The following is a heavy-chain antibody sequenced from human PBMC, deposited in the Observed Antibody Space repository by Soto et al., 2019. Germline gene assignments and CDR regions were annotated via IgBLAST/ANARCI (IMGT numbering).Heavy chain of an antibody. Sequence: QVQLQESGPGLVKPSQTLSLTCTVSGGSISSGGYYWSWIRQHPGKGLEWIGYIYHSGSTYYNPSIKSRITLTVNTSKNQISLYTSTVTAANTAVYYVARVRGGDERGSWFDPWGQGTLVTVSS. CDR3: ARVRGGDERGSWFDP. V-gene: IGHV4-31*03. CDR2: IYHSGST. D-gene: IGHD4-17*01. CDR1: GGSISSGGYY. J-gene: IGHJ5*02.